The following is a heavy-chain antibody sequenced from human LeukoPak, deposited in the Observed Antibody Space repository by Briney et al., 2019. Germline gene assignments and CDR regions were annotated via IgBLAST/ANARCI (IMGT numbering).Heavy chain of an antibody. CDR1: GGSFSGYY. CDR3: AGGLSNSI. J-gene: IGHJ4*02. Sequence: SETLSLTCAVYGGSFSGYYWSWIRQPPGKGLEWIGEINHSGSTNYNPSLKSRVTISVDTSKNQFSLKLSSVTAANTCVYYCAGGLSNSIWGQGTLVTVSS. D-gene: IGHD2/OR15-2a*01. V-gene: IGHV4-34*01. CDR2: INHSGST.